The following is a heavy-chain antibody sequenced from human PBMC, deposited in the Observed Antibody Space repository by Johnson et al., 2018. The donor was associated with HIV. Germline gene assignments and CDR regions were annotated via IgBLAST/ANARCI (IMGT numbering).Heavy chain of an antibody. J-gene: IGHJ3*02. CDR1: GFTFSSYG. V-gene: IGHV3-7*03. D-gene: IGHD3-22*01. Sequence: VQLVESGGGVVQPGRSLRLSCAASGFTFSSYGMHWVRQAPGKGLEWVANIKQDGSEKYYVDSVKGRFTISRDNAKKSLFLLMNSLRAEDTAVYYCARGVRDSSGYPFAFDIWGQGTMVTVSS. CDR3: ARGVRDSSGYPFAFDI. CDR2: IKQDGSEK.